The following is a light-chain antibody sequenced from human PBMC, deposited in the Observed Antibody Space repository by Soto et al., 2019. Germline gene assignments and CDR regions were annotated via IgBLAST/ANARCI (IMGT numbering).Light chain of an antibody. CDR1: QSVRSSY. CDR2: GAS. V-gene: IGKV3-20*01. Sequence: IVLTQSPGTLSLSPGERATLSCRASQSVRSSYLAWYQQKPGQAPRLLIYGASSRATGIPDRFTGSGSGTDFTLTMSRLEPEDFALYYCQQYADSPLTFGGGAKVEIK. CDR3: QQYADSPLT. J-gene: IGKJ4*01.